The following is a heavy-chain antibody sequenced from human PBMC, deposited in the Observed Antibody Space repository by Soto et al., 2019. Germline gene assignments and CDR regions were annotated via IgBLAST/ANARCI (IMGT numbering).Heavy chain of an antibody. CDR3: ARDIPRYDFWSGYYSYFDY. V-gene: IGHV4-30-4*01. D-gene: IGHD3-3*01. Sequence: PSETLSLTCTVSGGSISSGDYYWSWIRQPPGKGLEWIGYIYYSGSTYYNPSLKSRVTISVDTSKNQFSLKLSSVTAADTAVYYCARDIPRYDFWSGYYSYFDYWGQGTLVTVSS. J-gene: IGHJ4*02. CDR2: IYYSGST. CDR1: GGSISSGDYY.